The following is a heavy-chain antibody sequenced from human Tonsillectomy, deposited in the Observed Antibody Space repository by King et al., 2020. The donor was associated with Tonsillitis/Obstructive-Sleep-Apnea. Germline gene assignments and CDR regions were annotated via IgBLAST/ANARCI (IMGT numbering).Heavy chain of an antibody. CDR3: ARGNLDYYGSGSYYSDY. Sequence: VQLQQWGAGLLKPSENLSLTCAVYGGSFSGYYWSWIRQPPGKGLEWIGEINHSGSTNYNPSLKSRVTISVDTSKNQFSLKLSSVTAADTAVYYCARGNLDYYGSGSYYSDYWGQGTLVTVSS. CDR1: GGSFSGYY. J-gene: IGHJ4*02. D-gene: IGHD3-10*01. CDR2: INHSGST. V-gene: IGHV4-34*01.